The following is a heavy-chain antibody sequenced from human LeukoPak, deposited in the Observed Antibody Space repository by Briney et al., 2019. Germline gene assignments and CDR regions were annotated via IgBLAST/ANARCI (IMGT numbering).Heavy chain of an antibody. D-gene: IGHD3-10*01. CDR3: ARVPPYGSGSSPYDY. Sequence: GASVKVSCKAPGYTFTSYTMHWVRQAPGQRLEWMGWINAGNGNTKYSQKFQGRVTITRDTSASTAYMELSSLRSEDTAVYYCARVPPYGSGSSPYDYWGQGTLVTVSS. CDR2: INAGNGNT. V-gene: IGHV1-3*01. CDR1: GYTFTSYT. J-gene: IGHJ4*02.